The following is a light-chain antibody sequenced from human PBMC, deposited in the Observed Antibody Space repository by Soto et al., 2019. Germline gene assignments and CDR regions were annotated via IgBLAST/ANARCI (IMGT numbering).Light chain of an antibody. V-gene: IGKV3-15*01. CDR2: GAS. CDR3: QQYKNWPS. CDR1: QSVSSN. Sequence: EIVITQSPATLSVSPGERATLSCRASQSVSSNLAWYRQRPGQAPRLLIYGASTRATGIPARFSGSGSGTEFTLTISSLQSEDFAVDYCQQYKNWPSFGQGTKVDIK. J-gene: IGKJ1*01.